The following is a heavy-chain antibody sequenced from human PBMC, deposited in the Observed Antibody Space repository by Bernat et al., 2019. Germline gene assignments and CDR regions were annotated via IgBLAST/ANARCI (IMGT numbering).Heavy chain of an antibody. J-gene: IGHJ4*02. D-gene: IGHD5-18*01. Sequence: EVQLVESGGGLVQPGGSLRLSCVASGFIFSSYWMSWVRQAPGKGLEWVANIKQDGSEKYYVDSVKGRFTISRDNAKIPLFLQMNGLRAEDTAVYYCVGPIVYSYGRFYPDYWGQGTLVTVSS. CDR2: IKQDGSEK. CDR1: GFIFSSYW. V-gene: IGHV3-7*02. CDR3: VGPIVYSYGRFYPDY.